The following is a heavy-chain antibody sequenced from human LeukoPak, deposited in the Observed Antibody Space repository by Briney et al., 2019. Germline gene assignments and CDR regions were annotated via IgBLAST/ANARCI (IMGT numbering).Heavy chain of an antibody. V-gene: IGHV3-30-3*01. Sequence: GGSLRLSCAASGFTFSSYPMHWVRRAPGKGLEGVVVMSYDGSNKYCADSVKGLFTISRDNSKNTLYLQMNSLRAEDTAVYHCAREGLGSYYGPRPFDSWGQGTLVTVSS. J-gene: IGHJ4*02. CDR2: MSYDGSNK. D-gene: IGHD1-26*01. CDR3: AREGLGSYYGPRPFDS. CDR1: GFTFSSYP.